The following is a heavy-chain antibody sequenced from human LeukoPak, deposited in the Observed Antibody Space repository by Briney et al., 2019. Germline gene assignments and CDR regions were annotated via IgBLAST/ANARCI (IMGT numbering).Heavy chain of an antibody. CDR1: GFTFSSYA. J-gene: IGHJ6*04. D-gene: IGHD2-15*01. CDR3: ARDRGQYCSGGSCYHQGGMDV. Sequence: GRSLRLSCAASGFTFSSYAMHWVRQAPGKGLEWVAVISYDGSNKYYADSVKGRFTISRDNSKNTLYLQMNSLRAEDTAVYYCARDRGQYCSGGSCYHQGGMDVWSKGTTVTVSS. V-gene: IGHV3-30*04. CDR2: ISYDGSNK.